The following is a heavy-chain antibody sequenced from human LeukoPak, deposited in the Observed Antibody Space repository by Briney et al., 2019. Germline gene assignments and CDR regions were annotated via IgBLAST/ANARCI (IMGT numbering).Heavy chain of an antibody. V-gene: IGHV3-15*01. CDR2: IKSKTDGGTT. CDR1: GFTFSNAW. Sequence: GGSLRLSCAASGFTFSNAWMSWVRQAPGKGLEWVGRIKSKTDGGTTDYAAPVKGRFTISRDDSKNTLYLQMNSLKTEDTAVYYCTTDRLAAAGDAFDIWGQGTMVTVSS. D-gene: IGHD6-13*01. CDR3: TTDRLAAAGDAFDI. J-gene: IGHJ3*02.